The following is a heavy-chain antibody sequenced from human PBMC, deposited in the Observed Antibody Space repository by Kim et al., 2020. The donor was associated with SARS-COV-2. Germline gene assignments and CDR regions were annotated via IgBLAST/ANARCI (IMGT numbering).Heavy chain of an antibody. D-gene: IGHD6-19*01. CDR2: NK. CDR3: ARVGSGWLDY. V-gene: IGHV3-30*01. J-gene: IGHJ4*02. Sequence: NKNYRASGKGGSTISRDNSKNTLYLQMNSLRAEDTAVYYCARVGSGWLDYWGQGTLVTVSS.